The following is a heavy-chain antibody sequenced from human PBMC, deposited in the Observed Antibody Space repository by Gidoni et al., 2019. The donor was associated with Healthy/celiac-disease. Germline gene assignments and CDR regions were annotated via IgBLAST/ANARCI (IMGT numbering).Heavy chain of an antibody. J-gene: IGHJ4*02. CDR3: ARSLLLRFRSTPSSYDY. Sequence: QVQLVESGGGVVQPGRSLRLSCAASGFTFSSYGMHWVRQAPGKGLEWVAVIWYDGSNKYYADSVKGRFTISRDNSKNTLYLQMNSLRAEDTAVYYCARSLLLRFRSTPSSYDYWGQGTLVTVSS. CDR1: GFTFSSYG. D-gene: IGHD3-22*01. CDR2: IWYDGSNK. V-gene: IGHV3-33*01.